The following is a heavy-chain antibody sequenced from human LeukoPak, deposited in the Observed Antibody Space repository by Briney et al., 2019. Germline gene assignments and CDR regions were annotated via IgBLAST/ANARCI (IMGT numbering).Heavy chain of an antibody. J-gene: IGHJ4*02. Sequence: ASVKVSCKASGGTFSSYAISWVRQAPGQGLEWMGGIIPIFGTANYAQKFQGRVTITADKSTSTAYMELSSLRSEDTAVYYCARGRALLHAGYYFDYWGQGTLVTVSS. CDR3: ARGRALLHAGYYFDY. D-gene: IGHD2-15*01. CDR1: GGTFSSYA. CDR2: IIPIFGTA. V-gene: IGHV1-69*06.